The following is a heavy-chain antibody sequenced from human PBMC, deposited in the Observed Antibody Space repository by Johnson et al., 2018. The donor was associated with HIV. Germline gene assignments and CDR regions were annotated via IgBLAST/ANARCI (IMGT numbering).Heavy chain of an antibody. V-gene: IGHV3-20*04. Sequence: VQLVESGGGVVRPGGSLRLSCAASGFTFDDYGMSWVRQAPGKRLEWVSGFSWNSGSIGYADSVKGRFTISRDNSKNTLYLQMNSLRAEDTAVYYCARDAPRIDAFDSWGQGTMVTVSS. CDR2: FSWNSGSI. CDR3: ARDAPRIDAFDS. J-gene: IGHJ3*02. CDR1: GFTFDDYG.